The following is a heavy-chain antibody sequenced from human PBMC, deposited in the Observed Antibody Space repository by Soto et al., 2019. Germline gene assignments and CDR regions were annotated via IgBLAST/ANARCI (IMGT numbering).Heavy chain of an antibody. CDR1: GFSLSTSGMC. CDR3: ARTPGYSSSWYPINSYYYSGMDV. V-gene: IGHV2-70*01. Sequence: VSGPTLVNPTQTLTLTCTFSGFSLSTSGMCVSWIRQPPGKALEWLALIDWDDDKYYSTSLKTRLTISKDTSKNQVVLTMTNMDPVDTATYYCARTPGYSSSWYPINSYYYSGMDVWGQGTTVTVFS. D-gene: IGHD6-13*01. CDR2: IDWDDDK. J-gene: IGHJ6*02.